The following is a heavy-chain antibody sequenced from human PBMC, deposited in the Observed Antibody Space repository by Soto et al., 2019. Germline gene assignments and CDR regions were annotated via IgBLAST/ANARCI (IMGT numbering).Heavy chain of an antibody. Sequence: PSQTLSLTCAISGDTVSNTGAAWNWIRQSPSRGLEWLGRTYYRSKWHYDYAVSVKSRVSIDPDTSKNQFSLQLDSVTPEDTAIYYCARDPPDFYSAFDSWGQGTLVTVSS. CDR3: ARDPPDFYSAFDS. J-gene: IGHJ4*02. D-gene: IGHD4-4*01. V-gene: IGHV6-1*01. CDR1: GDTVSNTGAA. CDR2: TYYRSKWHY.